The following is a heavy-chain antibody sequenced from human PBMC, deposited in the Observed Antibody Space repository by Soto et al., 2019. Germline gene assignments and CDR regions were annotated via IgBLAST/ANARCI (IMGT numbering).Heavy chain of an antibody. CDR1: GFTVNTFG. J-gene: IGHJ4*02. V-gene: IGHV3-30*18. Sequence: GGSLRLACAASGFTVNTFGVDWVRKAPGKGLEWVAVISYDGSDNYYSDSVSGRFTISRDNSMNTLYLQMYSLRPEDTAVYYCAKSPYFYCSSYPCYKYYFDFWGQGTLVTVSS. D-gene: IGHD2-2*01. CDR2: ISYDGSDN. CDR3: AKSPYFYCSSYPCYKYYFDF.